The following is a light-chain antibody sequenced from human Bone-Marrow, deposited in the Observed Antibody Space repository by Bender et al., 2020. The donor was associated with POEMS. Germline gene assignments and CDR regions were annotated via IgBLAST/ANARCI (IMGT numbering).Light chain of an antibody. J-gene: IGLJ1*01. CDR3: CSYTSSSTLL. Sequence: QSALTQPASVSGSPGQSITISCTGGTSDVDAYTYVSWYQHLPGKAPKHIIYEVFNRHSGVSNRFSGSKSGNTASLTNSGLQAEAEADYYCCSYTSSSTLLFGSGTKVTVL. CDR1: TSDVDAYTY. V-gene: IGLV2-14*01. CDR2: EVF.